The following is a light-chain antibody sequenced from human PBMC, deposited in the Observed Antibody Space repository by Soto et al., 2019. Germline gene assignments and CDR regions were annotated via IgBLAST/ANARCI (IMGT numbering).Light chain of an antibody. CDR3: QQYHSYSRT. V-gene: IGKV1-5*03. Sequence: DIPMTQSPSTLSASVGDRVTITCRASQSISSWLAWYQQKPGKVPKLLVYKASSLESGVPSRFSGSGSGTEFTLTISSLQPDDFATYYCQQYHSYSRTFGQGTKVEIK. CDR2: KAS. CDR1: QSISSW. J-gene: IGKJ1*01.